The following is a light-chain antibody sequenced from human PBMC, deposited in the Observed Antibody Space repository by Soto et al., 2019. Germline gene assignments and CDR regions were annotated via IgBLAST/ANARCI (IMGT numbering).Light chain of an antibody. V-gene: IGKV3-15*01. CDR3: QQYNNWPRT. J-gene: IGKJ1*01. CDR1: QNVNNN. CDR2: GAS. Sequence: EIVITQSPATLSVSPGERATLSCRASQNVNNNFAWYQQKSGLSPRLLIYGASTRATGIPARFSGSGSGTEFTLTISSFQSEDFALYYCQQYNNWPRTFGQGTKVEIK.